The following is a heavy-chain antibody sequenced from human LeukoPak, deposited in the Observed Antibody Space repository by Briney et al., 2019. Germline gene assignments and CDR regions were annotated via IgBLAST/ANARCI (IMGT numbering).Heavy chain of an antibody. CDR3: AKSDGLSAFDI. V-gene: IGHV4-30-2*01. J-gene: IGHJ3*02. Sequence: SETLSLTCAVSGGSISSGGYSWSWIRQPPGKGLEWIGYIYHSGSTYYNPSLKSRVTISVDRSKNQFSLKLSSVTAADTAVYCCAKSDGLSAFDIWGQGTMVTVSS. CDR1: GGSISSGGYS. CDR2: IYHSGST. D-gene: IGHD3/OR15-3a*01.